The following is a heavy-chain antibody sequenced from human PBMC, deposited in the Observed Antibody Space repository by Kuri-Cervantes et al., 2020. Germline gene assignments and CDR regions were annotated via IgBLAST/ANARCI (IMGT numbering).Heavy chain of an antibody. CDR2: IYYSGST. CDR3: TRARIDSSGYYYIDWFDP. V-gene: IGHV4-39*01. J-gene: IGHJ5*02. D-gene: IGHD3-22*01. Sequence: GSLRLSCTASGDSISSSSYYWGWIRQPPGKGLEWIGSIYYSGSTYYNPSLKSRVTISGDTSKNQFSLKLSSVTAADTAVYYCTRARIDSSGYYYIDWFDPWGQGTLVTVSS. CDR1: GDSISSSSYY.